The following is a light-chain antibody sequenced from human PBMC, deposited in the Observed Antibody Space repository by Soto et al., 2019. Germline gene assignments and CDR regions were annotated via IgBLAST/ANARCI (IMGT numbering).Light chain of an antibody. J-gene: IGKJ4*01. CDR2: RAS. V-gene: IGKV3-20*01. CDR3: QQYDSSPLT. Sequence: EIVLTQSPGTLSLSPGEGATVSCRASQSVSSSSLAWYQQKPGQAPRLLIYRASSRATGIPDRFSGSGSGTDFTLTISRLEPEDFAVYYCQQYDSSPLTFGGGTKVDIK. CDR1: QSVSSSS.